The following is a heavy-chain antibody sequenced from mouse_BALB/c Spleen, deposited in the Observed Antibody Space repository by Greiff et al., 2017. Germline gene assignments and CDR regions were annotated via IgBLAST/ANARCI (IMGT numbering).Heavy chain of an antibody. CDR3: ARHYPYAMDY. J-gene: IGHJ4*01. CDR2: IRNKANGYTT. CDR1: GFTFTDYY. D-gene: IGHD1-1*02. V-gene: IGHV7-3*02. Sequence: EVKVVESGGGLVQPGGSLRLSCATSGFTFTDYYMSWVRQPPGKALEWLGFIRNKANGYTTEYSASVKGRFTISRDNSQSILYLQMNTLRAEDSATYYCARHYPYAMDYWGQGTSVTVSS.